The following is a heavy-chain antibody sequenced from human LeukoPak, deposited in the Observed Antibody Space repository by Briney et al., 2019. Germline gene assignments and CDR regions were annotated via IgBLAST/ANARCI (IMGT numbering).Heavy chain of an antibody. CDR2: ISYDGSNK. CDR1: GFTFSSYA. CDR3: AKDGSSRGYYYYFDY. Sequence: GGSLRLSCAASGFTFSSYAMSWVRQAPGKGLEWVAVISYDGSNKYYADSVKGRFTISRDNSKNTLYLQMNSLRAEDTAVYYCAKDGSSRGYYYYFDYWGQGTLVTVSS. D-gene: IGHD5-12*01. V-gene: IGHV3-30*18. J-gene: IGHJ4*02.